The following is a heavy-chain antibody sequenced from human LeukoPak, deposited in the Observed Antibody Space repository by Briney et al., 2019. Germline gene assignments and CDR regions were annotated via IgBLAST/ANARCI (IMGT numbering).Heavy chain of an antibody. CDR1: GFTFSSYE. D-gene: IGHD6-13*01. CDR3: ARQQLVTYYYYYYGMDV. Sequence: GGSLRLSCAASGFTFSSYEMNWVRQAPGKGLEWVSYISSSGSTIYYAYSVKGRFTISRENAKNSLYLQMNSLRAEDTAVYYCARQQLVTYYYYYYGMDVWGQGTTVTVSS. V-gene: IGHV3-48*03. CDR2: ISSSGSTI. J-gene: IGHJ6*02.